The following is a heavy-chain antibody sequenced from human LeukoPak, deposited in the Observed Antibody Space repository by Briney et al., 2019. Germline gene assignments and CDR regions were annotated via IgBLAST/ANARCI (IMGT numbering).Heavy chain of an antibody. J-gene: IGHJ5*02. V-gene: IGHV4-39*07. D-gene: IGHD6-13*01. CDR2: IYYSGST. CDR3: ARIYRQRGIAAAGRANWFDP. CDR1: GGSISSSSYY. Sequence: PSETLSLTCTVSGGSISSSSYYWGWIRQPPGKGLEWIGSIYYSGSTYYNPSLKSRVTISVDTSKNQFSLKLSSVTAADTAVYYCARIYRQRGIAAAGRANWFDPWGQGTLVTVSS.